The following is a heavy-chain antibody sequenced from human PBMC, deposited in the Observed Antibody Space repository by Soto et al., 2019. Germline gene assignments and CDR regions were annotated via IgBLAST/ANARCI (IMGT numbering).Heavy chain of an antibody. Sequence: GGSLRLSCAASGFMFSAYTMRWVRQAPGKGLEWLSSITSNSDHIDYADSVRRRFTVSRDNARKSLYLQMDSLGAEDTGVYYCATPYYYNHWGPGTLVTVSS. V-gene: IGHV3-21*01. J-gene: IGHJ4*02. CDR1: GFMFSAYT. CDR2: ITSNSDHI. CDR3: ATPYYYNH.